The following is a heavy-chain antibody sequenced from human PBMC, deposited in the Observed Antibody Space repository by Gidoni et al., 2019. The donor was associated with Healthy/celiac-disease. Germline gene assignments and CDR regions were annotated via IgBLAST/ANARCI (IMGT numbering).Heavy chain of an antibody. CDR1: GFTFSSYW. Sequence: EVQLVESGGGLVQPGGSLRLSCAASGFTFSSYWMHWVRKAQGKGLVWFSRINSDGSSTSYEDSVKGRFTISRDNAKNTLYLQMNSLRAEDTAVYYCAKSPDDIVVVVAATPEGYFDYWGQGTLVTVSS. CDR2: INSDGSST. CDR3: AKSPDDIVVVVAATPEGYFDY. V-gene: IGHV3-74*01. D-gene: IGHD2-15*01. J-gene: IGHJ4*02.